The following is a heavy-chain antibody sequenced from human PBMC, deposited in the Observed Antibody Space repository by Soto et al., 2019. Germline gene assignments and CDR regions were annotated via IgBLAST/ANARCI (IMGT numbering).Heavy chain of an antibody. J-gene: IGHJ3*02. CDR3: AKGIAAAPGDAFDI. CDR1: GFTFDDYA. Sequence: EVQLVESGGGLVQPGSSLRLSCAASGFTFDDYAMHWVRQAPGKGLEWVSGISWNSGSIGYADSVKGRFTISRDNAKNSLYLQMNSLGAEDTALYYCAKGIAAAPGDAFDIWGQGTMVTVSS. D-gene: IGHD6-13*01. CDR2: ISWNSGSI. V-gene: IGHV3-9*01.